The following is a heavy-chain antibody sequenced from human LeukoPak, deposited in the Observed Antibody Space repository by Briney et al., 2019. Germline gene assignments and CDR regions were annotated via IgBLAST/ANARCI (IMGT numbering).Heavy chain of an antibody. CDR2: ISSSGSTI. CDR1: GFTFSDYY. V-gene: IGHV3-11*01. J-gene: IGHJ4*02. D-gene: IGHD3-10*01. Sequence: GXSLRXSCAASGFTFSDYYMSWIRQAPGKGLEWVSYISSSGSTIYYADSVKGRFTISRDNAKNSLYLQMNSLRAEDTAVYYCARDRHYYGSXXYFDYWGQXTLVTVSS. CDR3: ARDRHYYGSXXYFDY.